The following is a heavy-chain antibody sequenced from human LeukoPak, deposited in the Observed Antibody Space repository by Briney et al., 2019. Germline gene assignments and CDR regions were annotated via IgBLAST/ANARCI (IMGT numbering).Heavy chain of an antibody. Sequence: PSETLSLTCTVSGGSISYSNYYWGWIRQPPGKGLEWIGNIYYSGSTYYSPSLKSRVTVSVDTSMSQFSLKLTSVTAADTAVYYCARRGQVVVAGSSHWYFDLWGRGTLVTVSS. CDR2: IYYSGST. J-gene: IGHJ2*01. V-gene: IGHV4-39*01. CDR1: GGSISYSNYY. CDR3: ARRGQVVVAGSSHWYFDL. D-gene: IGHD6-19*01.